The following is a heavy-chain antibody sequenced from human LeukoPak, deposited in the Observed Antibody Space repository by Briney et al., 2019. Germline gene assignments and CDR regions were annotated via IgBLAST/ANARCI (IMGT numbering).Heavy chain of an antibody. CDR1: GFTFSSYG. V-gene: IGHV3-33*03. J-gene: IGHJ3*02. D-gene: IGHD7-27*01. Sequence: GGSLRLSCAASGFTFSSYGMHWVRQAPGKGLEWVAVILSDGSKEFYTDSVKGRLTISRDNSKNTLYLQMNSLRAEDTAVYYCAKDKRGTNWGRAFDIWGQGTMVTVSS. CDR2: ILSDGSKE. CDR3: AKDKRGTNWGRAFDI.